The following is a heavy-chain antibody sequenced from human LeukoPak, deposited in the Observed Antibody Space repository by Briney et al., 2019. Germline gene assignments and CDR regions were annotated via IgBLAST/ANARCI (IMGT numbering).Heavy chain of an antibody. CDR3: ARDGHRLYDYYYYYMDV. D-gene: IGHD2-2*02. V-gene: IGHV4-4*07. Sequence: SETLSLTCTVSGGSISSYYWSWIRQPPGKGLEWIGRIHTSGSTNYNPSLKSRVTMSVDTSKNQFSLKLSSVTAADTAVYYCARDGHRLYDYYYYYMDVWGKGTTVTVSS. CDR1: GGSISSYY. CDR2: IHTSGST. J-gene: IGHJ6*03.